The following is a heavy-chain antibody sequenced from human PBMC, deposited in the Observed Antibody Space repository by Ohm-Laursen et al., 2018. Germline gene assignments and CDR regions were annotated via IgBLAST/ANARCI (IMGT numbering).Heavy chain of an antibody. CDR1: GFTFTSSA. Sequence: EASVKVSCKASGFTFTSSAMQWVRQARGQRLEWIGWIVVGSGNTNYAQKFQERVTITRDMSTSTAYMELSSLRSEDTAVYYCAADERSGWYGMDVWGQGTTVTVSS. CDR3: AADERSGWYGMDV. CDR2: IVVGSGNT. J-gene: IGHJ6*02. V-gene: IGHV1-58*02. D-gene: IGHD6-19*01.